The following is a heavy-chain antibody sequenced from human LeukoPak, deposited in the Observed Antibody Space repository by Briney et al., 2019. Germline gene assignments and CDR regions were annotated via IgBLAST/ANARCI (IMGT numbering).Heavy chain of an antibody. J-gene: IGHJ6*03. CDR3: VCGQPNQWLRGV. CDR1: GFTFSSYG. V-gene: IGHV3-30*03. Sequence: GGSLRLSCAASGFTFSSYGMHWVRQAPGKGLEWVAVISYDGSNKYYADSVKGRFTISRDNSKNTLYLQMNSLRVEDTAVYYCVCGQPNQWLRGVWGKGTTVTVSS. D-gene: IGHD6-19*01. CDR2: ISYDGSNK.